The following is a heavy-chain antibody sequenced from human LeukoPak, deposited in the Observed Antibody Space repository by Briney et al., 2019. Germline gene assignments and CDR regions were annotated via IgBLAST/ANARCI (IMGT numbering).Heavy chain of an antibody. D-gene: IGHD1-26*01. V-gene: IGHV3-11*04. J-gene: IGHJ3*02. CDR2: ISSSGSTI. CDR1: GFTFSDYY. Sequence: PGGSLRLSCAASGFTFSDYYMSWIRQAPGKGLEWVSYISSSGSTIYYADSVKGRFTISRDNAKNSLYLQMNSLRAEDTAVYYCARERVSGSYRGDAFDIWGQGTMVTVSS. CDR3: ARERVSGSYRGDAFDI.